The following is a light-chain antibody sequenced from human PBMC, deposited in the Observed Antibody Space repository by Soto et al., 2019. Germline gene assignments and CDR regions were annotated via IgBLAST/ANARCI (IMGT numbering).Light chain of an antibody. J-gene: IGKJ4*01. CDR3: QQYDNLPPLT. V-gene: IGKV1-33*01. CDR2: DSS. CDR1: QDISNY. Sequence: DIQMTQSPSSLSASVGDRVTITCQASQDISNYLNWYQQKPGKAPKLLIYDSSNLETGVPSRFSGSESWTAFTHTISSQQPKDITTYYYQQYDNLPPLTFGGGTQVDIK.